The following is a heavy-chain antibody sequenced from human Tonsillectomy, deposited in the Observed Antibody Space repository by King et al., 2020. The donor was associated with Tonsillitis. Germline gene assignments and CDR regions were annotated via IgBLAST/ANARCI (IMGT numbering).Heavy chain of an antibody. CDR1: AFTFSNYW. J-gene: IGHJ4*02. CDR3: ARDLWGPPHY. V-gene: IGHV3-7*01. CDR2: IKGDGSEK. D-gene: IGHD2-21*01. Sequence: VQLVESGGGLVQPGGSLRLSCAASAFTFSNYWMSWVRQAPGKGLEWVADIKGDGSEKYYVDSVKGRFTISRDNAENSLYLQMNSLRAEDTAVYYCARDLWGPPHYWGQGTLVTVSS.